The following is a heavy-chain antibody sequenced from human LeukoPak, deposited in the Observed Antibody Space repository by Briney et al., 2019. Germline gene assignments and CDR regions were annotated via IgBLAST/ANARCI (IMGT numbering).Heavy chain of an antibody. V-gene: IGHV4-38-2*02. CDR3: ARAGYDYVWGSYPY. J-gene: IGHJ4*02. CDR1: GYSISSGYY. Sequence: SETLSLTCTVSGYSISSGYYWGWIRQPPGKGLEWIGSIYHSGSTYYNPSLKSRVTISVDTSKNQFSLKLSSVTAADTTVYYCARAGYDYVWGSYPYWGQGTLVTVSS. D-gene: IGHD3-16*01. CDR2: IYHSGST.